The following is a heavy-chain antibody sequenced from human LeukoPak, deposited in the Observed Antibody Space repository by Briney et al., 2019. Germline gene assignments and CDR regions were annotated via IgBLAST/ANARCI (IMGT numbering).Heavy chain of an antibody. V-gene: IGHV4-61*01. CDR1: GGSGISGSYY. J-gene: IGHJ5*02. CDR2: IYHSGTT. D-gene: IGHD6-19*01. Sequence: SETLSLTCTVSGGSGISGSYYWSWIRQPPGKGLEWIGYIYHSGTTKYNPSPKSRVTISIDTSKNQFSLKVRSVTAADTAVYFCARGTPLYSSDWYVNWFDPWGQGTLVTVSP. CDR3: ARGTPLYSSDWYVNWFDP.